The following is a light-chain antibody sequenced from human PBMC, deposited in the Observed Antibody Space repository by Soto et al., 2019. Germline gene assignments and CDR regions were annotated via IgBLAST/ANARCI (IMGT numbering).Light chain of an antibody. CDR1: SSDVGGYNY. Sequence: QSVLTQPPSASGSPGQSVTISCTGTSSDVGGYNYVSWYQHHPGKGPKLMIYEVSKRPSGVPDRFSGSKSGNTASLTVSGLQEEHEADYYCLSYAGTNTIFGGGTKLTVL. J-gene: IGLJ2*01. V-gene: IGLV2-8*01. CDR3: LSYAGTNTI. CDR2: EVS.